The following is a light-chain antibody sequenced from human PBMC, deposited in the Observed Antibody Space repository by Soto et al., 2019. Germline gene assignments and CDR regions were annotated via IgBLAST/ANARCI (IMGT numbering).Light chain of an antibody. V-gene: IGLV4-69*01. CDR3: QTWGTGIKV. CDR2: LNSDGSH. CDR1: SGHSSYA. J-gene: IGLJ2*01. Sequence: QLVLTQSPSASASLGASVKLTCTLSSGHSSYAIAWHQQQPEKGPRYLMKLNSDGSHNKGDGIPDRFSGSSSGAERYLTIPSLQSEDEADYSCQTWGTGIKVFGGGPSSPS.